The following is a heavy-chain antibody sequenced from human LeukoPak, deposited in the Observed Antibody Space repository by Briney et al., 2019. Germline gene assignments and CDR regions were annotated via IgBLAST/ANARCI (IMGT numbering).Heavy chain of an antibody. CDR2: ISAYNGNT. Sequence: ASVKVSYKASGYTFTSYGISWVRQAPGQGLEWMGWISAYNGNTNYAQKLQGRVTMTTDTSTSTAYMELRSLRSDDTAVYYCARVISGPPYLDYWGQGTLVTVSS. CDR3: ARVISGPPYLDY. J-gene: IGHJ4*02. D-gene: IGHD6-19*01. V-gene: IGHV1-18*04. CDR1: GYTFTSYG.